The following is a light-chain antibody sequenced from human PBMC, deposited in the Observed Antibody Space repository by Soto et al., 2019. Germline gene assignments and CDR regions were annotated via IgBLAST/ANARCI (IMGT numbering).Light chain of an antibody. CDR3: KQNNQWPWT. Sequence: EIGLTQSPATVSVSPGERITLSCRASQSVGSSESGSTTLAWYQQNPGQAPRLLFYEASTRATGVPARFSGSGFGTDFTLTISSLQTEDFAVYYCKQNNQWPWTCGQGPRWIS. CDR1: QSVGSSESGSTT. CDR2: EAS. V-gene: IGKV3-15*01. J-gene: IGKJ1*01.